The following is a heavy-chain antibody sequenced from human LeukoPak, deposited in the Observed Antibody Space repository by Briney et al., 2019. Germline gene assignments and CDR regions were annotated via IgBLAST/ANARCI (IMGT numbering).Heavy chain of an antibody. CDR3: ASTVSGFGELNY. J-gene: IGHJ4*02. V-gene: IGHV3-66*02. D-gene: IGHD3-10*01. Sequence: GGSLRLSCAASGFTVGSNYMTWVRQAPGKGLEWVSVIYSGGSTYYADSVKGRFTISRDNSKNTLYLQMNSLRAEDTAVYYCASTVSGFGELNYWGQGTLVTVSS. CDR1: GFTVGSNY. CDR2: IYSGGST.